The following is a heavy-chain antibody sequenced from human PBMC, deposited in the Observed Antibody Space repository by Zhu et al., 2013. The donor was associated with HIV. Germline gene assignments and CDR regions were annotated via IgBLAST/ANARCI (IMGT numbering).Heavy chain of an antibody. Sequence: EVQLVESGGGLVQPGGSLRLSCAASGFTFSSYWMNWVRQAPGKGLEWVSYISSSSSTIYYADSVKGRFTISRDNAKNSLYLQMNSLRAEDTAVYYCARVPVDIVADGWFDPWGQGTLVTVSS. D-gene: IGHD5-12*01. CDR1: GFTFSSYW. V-gene: IGHV3-48*04. CDR3: ARVPVDIVADGWFDP. CDR2: ISSSSSTI. J-gene: IGHJ5*02.